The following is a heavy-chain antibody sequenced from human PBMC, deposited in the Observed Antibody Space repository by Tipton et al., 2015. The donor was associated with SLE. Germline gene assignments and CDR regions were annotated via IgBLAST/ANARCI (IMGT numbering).Heavy chain of an antibody. J-gene: IGHJ4*02. CDR2: ISSSGSMI. D-gene: IGHD4-17*01. CDR3: ATWNYGDYFISPYFDY. V-gene: IGHV3-11*04. CDR1: GFSFSDYS. Sequence: SLRLSCAASGFSFSDYSMGWIRQAPGKGLEWVSYISSSGSMIYYADSVKGRFTISRDNAKNSLYLQMNSLRAEDTAVYYCATWNYGDYFISPYFDYWGQGALVTVSS.